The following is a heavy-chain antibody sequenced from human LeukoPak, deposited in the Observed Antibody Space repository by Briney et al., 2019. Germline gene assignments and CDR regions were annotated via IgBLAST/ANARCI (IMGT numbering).Heavy chain of an antibody. Sequence: PSETLSLTCTVSGGSISSYYWSWIRQPAGKGPEWIGRIYTSGSTDYNPSLKSRVTMSVDTSKNQFSLKLSSVTAADTAVYYCASAVGSATTFYDAFDIWGQGTMVTVSS. CDR2: IYTSGST. V-gene: IGHV4-4*07. D-gene: IGHD6-13*01. CDR1: GGSISSYY. CDR3: ASAVGSATTFYDAFDI. J-gene: IGHJ3*02.